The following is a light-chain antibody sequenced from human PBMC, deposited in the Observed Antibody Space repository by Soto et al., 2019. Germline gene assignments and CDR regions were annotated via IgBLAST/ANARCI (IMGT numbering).Light chain of an antibody. CDR3: QQYDNYPLT. Sequence: DIQMTQSPSTLSASVGDRVTITCRASQSVRSWLAWYQQKPGRAPKFLIYDASSLESGVPSRFSGSGSGTEFTLTISKLQPDDFGTYYCQQYDNYPLTFGGGTKVEI. CDR1: QSVRSW. J-gene: IGKJ4*01. V-gene: IGKV1-5*01. CDR2: DAS.